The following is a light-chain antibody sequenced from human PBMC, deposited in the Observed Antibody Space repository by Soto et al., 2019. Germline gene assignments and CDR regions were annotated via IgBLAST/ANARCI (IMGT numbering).Light chain of an antibody. CDR1: QSISSW. V-gene: IGKV1-5*03. J-gene: IGKJ1*01. CDR2: KAS. CDR3: QQYNSYWT. Sequence: DIQMTQSPSTLSASVGDRVTIICRASQSISSWLSWYQQKGGKAPKLLISKASNLDSGVPSRFSGSGSGTEFTLTISSLQPDDFATYYCQQYNSYWTFGQGTKVDIK.